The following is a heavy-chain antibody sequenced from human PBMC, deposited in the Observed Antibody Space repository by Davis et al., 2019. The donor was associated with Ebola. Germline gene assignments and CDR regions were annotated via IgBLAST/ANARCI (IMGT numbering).Heavy chain of an antibody. J-gene: IGHJ6*02. V-gene: IGHV1-18*04. CDR2: ISAYNGNT. CDR1: GYTFTNYG. Sequence: AASVKVSCKASGYTFTNYGITWVRQAPGQGLEWMGWISAYNGNTNYAQKLQGRVTMTTDTSTSTAYMELRSLRSDDTAVYYCARERYSPLSYGMDVWGQGTTVTVSS. D-gene: IGHD6-13*01. CDR3: ARERYSPLSYGMDV.